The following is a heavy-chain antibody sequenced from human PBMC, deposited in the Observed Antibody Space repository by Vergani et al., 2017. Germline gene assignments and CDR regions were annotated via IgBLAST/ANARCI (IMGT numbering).Heavy chain of an antibody. CDR3: ARPSAHGDYDALDI. CDR2: IKQDGSEK. Sequence: EVQLVESGGGLVQPGGSLRLSCAASGFMFSNYWMNWVRQAPGKGLEWVAYIKQDGSEKYYVDSVRGRFTFSRDNAKNSLYWQMNSLRAEDTAVYHCARPSAHGDYDALDIWGQGTMVSVSS. V-gene: IGHV3-7*01. CDR1: GFMFSNYW. D-gene: IGHD4-17*01. J-gene: IGHJ3*02.